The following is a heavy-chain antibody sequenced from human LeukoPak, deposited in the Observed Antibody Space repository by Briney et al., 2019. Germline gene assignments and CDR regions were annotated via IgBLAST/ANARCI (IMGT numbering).Heavy chain of an antibody. V-gene: IGHV3-30*18. CDR3: AKSPFTSSGSYGRGNYFDY. D-gene: IGHD1-26*01. CDR1: GFTFSSYG. CDR2: ISYDGSNK. J-gene: IGHJ4*02. Sequence: GGSLRLSCAASGFTFSSYGVHWVRQAPGKGLEWVAVISYDGSNKYYADSVKGRFTISRDNSKNTLYLQMNSLRAEDTAVYYCAKSPFTSSGSYGRGNYFDYWGQGTLVTVSS.